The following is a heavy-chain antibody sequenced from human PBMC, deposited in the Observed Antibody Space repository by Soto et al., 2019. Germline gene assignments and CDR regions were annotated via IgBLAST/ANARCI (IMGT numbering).Heavy chain of an antibody. V-gene: IGHV3-48*01. J-gene: IGHJ5*02. Sequence: EVQLVESGGGLVQPGGSLRLSCAASGFTFSSYSMNWVRQAPGKGLEWVSYISSSSSTIYYADSVKGRFTIARDNAKNSLYLQISSLRAEDTAVYDCARHPERIAEIGWFDTWGQGTLVTVSS. D-gene: IGHD6-13*01. CDR3: ARHPERIAEIGWFDT. CDR2: ISSSSSTI. CDR1: GFTFSSYS.